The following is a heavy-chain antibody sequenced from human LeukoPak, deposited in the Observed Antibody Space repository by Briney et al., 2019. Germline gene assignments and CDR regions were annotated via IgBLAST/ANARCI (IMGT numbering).Heavy chain of an antibody. CDR2: ISSDGSGT. J-gene: IGHJ4*02. CDR1: GFTFSSYW. CDR3: ARASRVAAIPDY. Sequence: QSGGSLRLSCAASGFTFSSYWMHWVRQAPGKGLVWVSRISSDGSGTSYADSVKGRFTISRDNAKNTLYLQMNSLRAEDTAVYYCARASRVAAIPDYWGQGTLVTVSS. D-gene: IGHD2-15*01. V-gene: IGHV3-74*01.